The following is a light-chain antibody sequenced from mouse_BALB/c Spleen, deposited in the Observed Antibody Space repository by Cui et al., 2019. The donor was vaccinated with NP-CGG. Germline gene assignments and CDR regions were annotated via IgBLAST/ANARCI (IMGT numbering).Light chain of an antibody. CDR1: TGAVTTSNY. V-gene: IGLV1*01. J-gene: IGLJ1*01. Sequence: QAVVPQASVLTTSPGETVTLTCRSSTGAVTTSNYANWVQEKPDHLFTGLIGGTNNRVPGVPARFSGSLIGDKAALTITGAQTEDEAIYFCALWYSNHWVFGGGTKLTVL. CDR3: ALWYSNHWV. CDR2: GTN.